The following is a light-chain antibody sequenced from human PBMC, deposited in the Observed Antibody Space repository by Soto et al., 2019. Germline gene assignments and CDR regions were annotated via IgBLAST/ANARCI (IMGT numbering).Light chain of an antibody. CDR1: SSDVGNYKY. J-gene: IGLJ1*01. CDR2: EVS. Sequence: QSALTQPASVSGSPGQSITISCTGTSSDVGNYKYVSWYQQHPGKAPKIMIYEVSNRPSGVSNRFSGSKSGNTASLTISGLQAEDETDYYFFSYTSSGTYVFGTGTKVTVL. CDR3: FSYTSSGTYV. V-gene: IGLV2-14*01.